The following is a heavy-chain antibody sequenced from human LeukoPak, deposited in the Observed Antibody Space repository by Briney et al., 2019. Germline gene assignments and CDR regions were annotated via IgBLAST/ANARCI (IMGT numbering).Heavy chain of an antibody. CDR1: GFTFSNYW. CDR3: TKDLTGAEDY. D-gene: IGHD7-27*01. V-gene: IGHV3-74*03. CDR2: LNTDGGYT. Sequence: GGSLRLSCAASGFTFSNYWMHWFRQAPGKGLVWVARLNTDGGYTTYADSVKGRFTISRDNAKNTLYLQMNSLRDEDTAVYYCTKDLTGAEDYWGQGTLVTVSS. J-gene: IGHJ4*02.